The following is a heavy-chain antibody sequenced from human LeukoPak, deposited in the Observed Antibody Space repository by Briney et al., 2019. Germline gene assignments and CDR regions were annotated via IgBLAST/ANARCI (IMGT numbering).Heavy chain of an antibody. CDR1: DFTLSGYW. Sequence: PGGSLRLSCAASDFTLSGYWMNWVRQAPGKGLEWVANINADGRDTYYVNSVRGRFTISRDNADNSLYLQMNSLRGDDTAVYFCARGVNSAIDWWGQGTLVTVSS. J-gene: IGHJ4*02. CDR2: INADGRDT. CDR3: ARGVNSAIDW. D-gene: IGHD3-10*01. V-gene: IGHV3-7*01.